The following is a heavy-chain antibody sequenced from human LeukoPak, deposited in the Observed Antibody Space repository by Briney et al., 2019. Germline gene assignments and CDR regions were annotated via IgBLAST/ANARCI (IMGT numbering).Heavy chain of an antibody. Sequence: SETLSLTCTVSGVSISTYYWSWIRQPPGKGLEWIGHINNNGSTNYNPSLKSRVTMSVDTSKNQFSLKLSSVTAADTAVYYCARSQATAMVSDYWGQGTLVTVSS. J-gene: IGHJ4*02. CDR2: INNNGST. D-gene: IGHD2-2*01. CDR3: ARSQATAMVSDY. V-gene: IGHV4-59*08. CDR1: GVSISTYY.